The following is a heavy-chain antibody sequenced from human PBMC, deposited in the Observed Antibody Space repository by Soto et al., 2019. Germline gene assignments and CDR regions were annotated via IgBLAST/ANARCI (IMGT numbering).Heavy chain of an antibody. Sequence: QVQLQESGPGLVKPSETLSLTCTVSGGSVSSGGYYWSWIRQPPGKGLEWIGYIYYSGSTNYNPSLQRRVTISVDTSKNQFSLKLSSVTAADTAVYYCARFANWNYLDYWGQGTLVTVSS. V-gene: IGHV4-61*08. CDR2: IYYSGST. D-gene: IGHD1-7*01. CDR1: GGSVSSGGYY. J-gene: IGHJ4*02. CDR3: ARFANWNYLDY.